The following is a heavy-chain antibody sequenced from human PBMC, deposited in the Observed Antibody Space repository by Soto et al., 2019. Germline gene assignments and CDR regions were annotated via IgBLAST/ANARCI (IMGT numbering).Heavy chain of an antibody. Sequence: QVHLVQSGVEVKTPGASVKVSCQASGYTFLTYDISWVRQAPGQGLEWMGWISTYSGDTKYAQTFQGRVTMTTDTSTTTAYLELTSLRSDDTAVYYCARHHGPTTSENWFDPWGKGTLVTVSS. CDR2: ISTYSGDT. CDR3: ARHHGPTTSENWFDP. V-gene: IGHV1-18*01. CDR1: GYTFLTYD. J-gene: IGHJ5*02. D-gene: IGHD5-12*01.